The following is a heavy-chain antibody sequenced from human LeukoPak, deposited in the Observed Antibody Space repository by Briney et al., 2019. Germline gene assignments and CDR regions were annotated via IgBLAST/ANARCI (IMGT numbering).Heavy chain of an antibody. Sequence: PGGSLRLSCAASGFTFSSYSMNWVRQAPGKGLEWVSSISSSSSYIYYADSVKGRFTISRDNAKNSLYLQMNSLRAEDTAVYYCARDVVGAFDYWGREPWSPSPQ. CDR3: ARDVVGAFDY. CDR1: GFTFSSYS. CDR2: ISSSSSYI. D-gene: IGHD1-26*01. J-gene: IGHJ4*02. V-gene: IGHV3-21*01.